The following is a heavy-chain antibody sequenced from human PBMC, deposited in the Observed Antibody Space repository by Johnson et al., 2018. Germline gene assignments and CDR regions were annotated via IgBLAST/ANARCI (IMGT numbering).Heavy chain of an antibody. CDR1: GFTFSSYS. CDR2: ISSSSSYI. D-gene: IGHD2-15*01. V-gene: IGHV3-21*01. Sequence: VQLVESGGGLVKPGGSLRLSCAASGFTFSSYSMNWVRQAPGKGLEWVSSISSSSSYIYYADSVKGRFTISRDNAKNSLYLQMNSLRAEDTAVYYCARDLRGRPPDAFDIWGQGTMVTVSS. J-gene: IGHJ3*02. CDR3: ARDLRGRPPDAFDI.